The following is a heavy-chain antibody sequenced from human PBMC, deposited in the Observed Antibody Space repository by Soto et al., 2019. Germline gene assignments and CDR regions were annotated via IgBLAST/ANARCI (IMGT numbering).Heavy chain of an antibody. Sequence: PSETLSLTCTVSGGYISTYYWSWIRQPPGKGLEWIGYIYYSGSTNYNPSLKSRVTISVDTSKNQFSLKLNSVTAADTAVYYCARVRGGSGSYFNPWFDPWGQGTLVTVSS. D-gene: IGHD3-10*01. J-gene: IGHJ5*02. CDR3: ARVRGGSGSYFNPWFDP. CDR1: GGYISTYY. V-gene: IGHV4-59*01. CDR2: IYYSGST.